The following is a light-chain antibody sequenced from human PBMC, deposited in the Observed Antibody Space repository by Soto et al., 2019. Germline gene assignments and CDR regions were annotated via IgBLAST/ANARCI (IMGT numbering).Light chain of an antibody. CDR1: SSDVGGYNY. J-gene: IGLJ3*02. CDR3: CSYAGSYTFGV. V-gene: IGLV2-11*01. Sequence: QSVLTQPRSVSGSPGQSVTISCTGTSSDVGGYNYVSWYQQHPGKAPKLMIYDVSKRPSGVPDRFSGSKSDNTASLTISGLQAEDEADYYCCSYAGSYTFGVFGGGTKLTVL. CDR2: DVS.